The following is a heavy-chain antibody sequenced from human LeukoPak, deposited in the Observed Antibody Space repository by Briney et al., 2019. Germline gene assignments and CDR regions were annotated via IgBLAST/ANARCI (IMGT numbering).Heavy chain of an antibody. Sequence: GGSLRLSCAASGFTFSSYAMSWVRQAPGKGPEWVSDISGSGGTTYYAESVKGRFTISRGNSKNTLYLQMSSLRAEDTAVYYCVKADYYDTSNYYYRYFQYWGQGTLVTVSS. V-gene: IGHV3-23*01. CDR1: GFTFSSYA. J-gene: IGHJ1*01. CDR2: ISGSGGTT. D-gene: IGHD3-22*01. CDR3: VKADYYDTSNYYYRYFQY.